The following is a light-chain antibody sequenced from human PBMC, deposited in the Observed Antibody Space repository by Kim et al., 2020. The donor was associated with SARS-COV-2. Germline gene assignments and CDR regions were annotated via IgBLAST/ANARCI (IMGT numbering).Light chain of an antibody. J-gene: IGLJ3*02. CDR3: QAWDSSAGV. CDR1: GLGDKF. V-gene: IGLV3-1*01. CDR2: QDT. Sequence: VSPGTTPTITCSGSGLGDKFAFWYQQKPGQSPVLVIYQDTRRPSGIPERFSGSNSGNTATLTISGTQAMDAADYYCQAWDSSAGVFGGGTKLTVL.